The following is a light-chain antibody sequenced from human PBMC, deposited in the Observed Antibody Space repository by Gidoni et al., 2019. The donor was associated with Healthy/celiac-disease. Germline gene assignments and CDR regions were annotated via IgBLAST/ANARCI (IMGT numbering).Light chain of an antibody. CDR3: SSYAGSNNLGV. J-gene: IGLJ1*01. V-gene: IGLV2-8*01. CDR1: SSDGGGYNY. Sequence: QSALTQPPSASGSPGPSVTISCTGTSSDGGGYNYVSWYQQHPGKAPTLMIYEVSKRPSGVPDRFSGSKSGNTASLTVSGLQAEDEADYYCSSYAGSNNLGVFGTGTKVTVL. CDR2: EVS.